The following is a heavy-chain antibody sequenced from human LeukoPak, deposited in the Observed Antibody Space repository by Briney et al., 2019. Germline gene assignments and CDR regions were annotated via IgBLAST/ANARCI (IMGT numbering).Heavy chain of an antibody. CDR1: GFTFSSYS. J-gene: IGHJ6*02. V-gene: IGHV4-34*01. CDR3: ARGRVLGYCTNGVCSDPFVVRYYYYGMDV. D-gene: IGHD2-8*01. Sequence: GSLRLSCAASGFTFSSYSMNWVRQPPGKGLEWIGEINHSGSTNYNPSLKSRVTISVDTSKNQFSLKLSSVTAADTAVYYCARGRVLGYCTNGVCSDPFVVRYYYYGMDVWGQGTTVSVSS. CDR2: INHSGST.